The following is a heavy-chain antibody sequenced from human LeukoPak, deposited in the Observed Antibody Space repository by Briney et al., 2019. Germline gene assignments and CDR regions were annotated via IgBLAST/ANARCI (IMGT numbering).Heavy chain of an antibody. D-gene: IGHD3-22*01. V-gene: IGHV3-23*01. CDR2: IISSGTTR. Sequence: GGSLRLSCAASGFIFSNYVISWVRQAPGKGLEWLTAIISSGTTRYYAESVKGRFTISRDNSNNTVFLEMNSLRVEDTAVYYCAKSLTIWSSGSLDHWGQGTLVTVSS. J-gene: IGHJ4*02. CDR1: GFIFSNYV. CDR3: AKSLTIWSSGSLDH.